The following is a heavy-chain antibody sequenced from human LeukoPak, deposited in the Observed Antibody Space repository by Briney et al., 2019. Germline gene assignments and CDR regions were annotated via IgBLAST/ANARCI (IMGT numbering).Heavy chain of an antibody. CDR2: IYPNTGVT. CDR1: GYTFTGYY. J-gene: IGHJ4*02. Sequence: ASVKVSCKASGYTFTGYYIHWVRQAPGQGLEWVGCIYPNTGVTYYVQKFQGRVTMTRDTSISTAYMELSRLTSDDTPVYYCTRDLSDYLWGTYRPLDFWGQGPLVSVSS. CDR3: TRDLSDYLWGTYRPLDF. V-gene: IGHV1-2*02. D-gene: IGHD3-16*02.